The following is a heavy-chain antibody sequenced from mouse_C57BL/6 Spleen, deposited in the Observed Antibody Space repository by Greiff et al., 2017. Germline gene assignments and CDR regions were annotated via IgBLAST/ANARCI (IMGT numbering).Heavy chain of an antibody. CDR3: AKSYYSNWGWFAY. CDR1: GYTFTSYW. D-gene: IGHD2-5*01. J-gene: IGHJ3*01. Sequence: QVQLQQPGAELVMPGASVKLSCKASGYTFTSYWMHWVKQRPGQGLEWIGEIDPSDSYTNYNQKFKGKSTLTVDKSSSTAYMQLSSLTSEDSAVYYCAKSYYSNWGWFAYWGQGTLVTVSA. V-gene: IGHV1-69*01. CDR2: IDPSDSYT.